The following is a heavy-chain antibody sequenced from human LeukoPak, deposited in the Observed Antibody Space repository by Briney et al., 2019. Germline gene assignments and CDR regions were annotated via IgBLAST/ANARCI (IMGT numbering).Heavy chain of an antibody. V-gene: IGHV3-48*03. D-gene: IGHD3-10*02. J-gene: IGHJ6*03. CDR1: GFTFSSYE. CDR2: IRSSGSTI. Sequence: GGSLRLSCAASGFTFSSYEMNWVRQAPGKGLEWVSYIRSSGSTIYYEDSVKGRFTISRDNAKNSLYLQMNSLRAEDTAVYYCAELGITMIGGVWGKGTTVTIS. CDR3: AELGITMIGGV.